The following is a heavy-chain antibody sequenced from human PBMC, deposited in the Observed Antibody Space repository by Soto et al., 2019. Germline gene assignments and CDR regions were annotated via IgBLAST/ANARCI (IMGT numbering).Heavy chain of an antibody. CDR3: ARGAEGGWGWFDP. D-gene: IGHD6-19*01. V-gene: IGHV3-11*01. Sequence: QAQLVESGGGLVKPGGSLRLSCAASGFTFRDYHISWIRQAPGKGLEWVAYISGASYSINYADSVKGRFTISRDYAKNSVHLQMSSLRVEDTAVYYCARGAEGGWGWFDPWGQGTLVTVSS. J-gene: IGHJ5*02. CDR1: GFTFRDYH. CDR2: ISGASYSI.